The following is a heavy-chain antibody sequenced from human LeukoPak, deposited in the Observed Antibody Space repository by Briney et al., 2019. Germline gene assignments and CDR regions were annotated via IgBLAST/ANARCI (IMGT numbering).Heavy chain of an antibody. CDR3: ARDRSGYDTHYYYYMDV. J-gene: IGHJ6*03. Sequence: SETLSLTCTVSGGSISSINYYWGWIRQPPGKGLEWIGEIYHSGSTNYNPSLKSRVTISVDKSKNQFSLNLRSVTAADTAVYYCARDRSGYDTHYYYYMDVWGKGTTVTVSS. V-gene: IGHV4-39*07. CDR2: IYHSGST. D-gene: IGHD5-12*01. CDR1: GGSISSINYY.